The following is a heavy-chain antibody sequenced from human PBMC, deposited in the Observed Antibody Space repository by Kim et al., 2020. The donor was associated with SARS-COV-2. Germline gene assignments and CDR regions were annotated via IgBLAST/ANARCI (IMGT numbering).Heavy chain of an antibody. CDR1: GFTFSSHD. CDR2: IGADGDT. V-gene: IGHV3-13*01. Sequence: GVSLRLSCAASGFTFSSHDMHWVRQATGKGLECVSGIGADGDTYYLGSVRGRFTISRENAKNSLYLQMNSLTVGDTAVYYCVRDLSGSNYYYGMDVWGQGTTVTVSS. J-gene: IGHJ6*02. D-gene: IGHD1-26*01. CDR3: VRDLSGSNYYYGMDV.